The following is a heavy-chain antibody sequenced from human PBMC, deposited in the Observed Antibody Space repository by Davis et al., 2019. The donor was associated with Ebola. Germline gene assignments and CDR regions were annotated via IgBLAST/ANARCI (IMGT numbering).Heavy chain of an antibody. D-gene: IGHD2-2*01. CDR3: ARDLYGRGNVVVPAAGDY. J-gene: IGHJ4*02. CDR1: GYTFTSYY. V-gene: IGHV1-24*01. Sequence: AASVKVSCKASGYTFTSYYMHWVRQAPGKGLEWMGGFDPEDGETIYAQKFQGRVTMTEDTSTDTAYMELSSLRSEDTAVYYCARDLYGRGNVVVPAAGDYWGQGTLVTVSS. CDR2: FDPEDGET.